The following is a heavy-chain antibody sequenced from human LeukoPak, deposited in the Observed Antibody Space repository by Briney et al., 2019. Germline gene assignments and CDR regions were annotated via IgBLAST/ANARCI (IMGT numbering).Heavy chain of an antibody. CDR1: GYTFTGYY. D-gene: IGHD5-18*01. CDR2: IDPNNGGT. Sequence: GASVKVSCKASGYTFTGYYMHWVRQAPGQGLEWMGWIDPNNGGTNFAQKFQGRVTMTRDTSISTAYMELSRLRSGDTAVYYCARDDPQGYSYNFGFESWGQGTLVTVSS. CDR3: ARDDPQGYSYNFGFES. V-gene: IGHV1-2*02. J-gene: IGHJ4*02.